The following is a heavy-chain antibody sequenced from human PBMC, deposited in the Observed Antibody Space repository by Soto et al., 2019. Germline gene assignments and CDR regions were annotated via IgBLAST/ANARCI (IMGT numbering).Heavy chain of an antibody. CDR1: GFTFSSYA. CDR2: ISSNGGST. V-gene: IGHV3-64D*08. CDR3: VKDLVVITFGGVIPRFDI. J-gene: IGHJ3*02. Sequence: HPGGSLRLSCSASGFTFSSYAMHWVRQAPGKGLEYVSAISSNGGSTYYADSVKGRFTISRDNSKNTLYLQMSSLRAEDTAVYYCVKDLVVITFGGVIPRFDIWGQGTMVTVSS. D-gene: IGHD3-16*02.